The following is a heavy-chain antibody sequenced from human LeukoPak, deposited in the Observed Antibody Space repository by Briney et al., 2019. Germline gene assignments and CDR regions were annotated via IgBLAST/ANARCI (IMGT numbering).Heavy chain of an antibody. D-gene: IGHD4-23*01. CDR1: GFTFDDYA. V-gene: IGHV3-9*01. CDR3: AKDINSAARYYFDY. Sequence: GGSLRLSCAASGFTFDDYAMHWVRQAPGKGVEGVSGISGNSGRRGYADSVKGRFTISRDNAKNSLYLQMSSLRAEDTALYYCAKDINSAARYYFDYWGQGTLVTVSS. CDR2: ISGNSGRR. J-gene: IGHJ4*02.